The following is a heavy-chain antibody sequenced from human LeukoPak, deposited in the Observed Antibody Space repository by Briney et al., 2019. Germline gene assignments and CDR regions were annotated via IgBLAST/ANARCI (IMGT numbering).Heavy chain of an antibody. CDR1: GYTFTSYD. V-gene: IGHV1-46*01. CDR2: INPSGGST. CDR3: ARDMDSGPDFFDY. J-gene: IGHJ4*02. Sequence: ASVKVSCKASGYTFTSYDINWVRQATGQGLEWMGLINPSGGSTNYAQKFQGRVTMTRDTSTSTVYMELSSLRSEDTAVYYCARDMDSGPDFFDYWGLGTLVTVSS. D-gene: IGHD1-26*01.